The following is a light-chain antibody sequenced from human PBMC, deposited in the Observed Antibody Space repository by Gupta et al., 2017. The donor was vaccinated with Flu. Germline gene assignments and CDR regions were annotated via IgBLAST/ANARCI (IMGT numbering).Light chain of an antibody. CDR2: SAS. Sequence: DIQMTHFPSSLSASVGDRVTITCRASQSISSYLNWYQQQPGKAPKLLIYSASTLQSGVPSRFSGSGSGTXFTLTIXRLRPEDFATYYCQQSHSTPYTFGXGTKVEVK. J-gene: IGKJ2*01. CDR3: QQSHSTPYT. CDR1: QSISSY. V-gene: IGKV1-39*01.